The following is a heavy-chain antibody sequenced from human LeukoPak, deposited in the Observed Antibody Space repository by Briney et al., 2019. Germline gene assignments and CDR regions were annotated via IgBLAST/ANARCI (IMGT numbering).Heavy chain of an antibody. CDR3: ATQHSYGSGGSFDY. J-gene: IGHJ4*02. V-gene: IGHV3-7*01. D-gene: IGHD3-10*01. CDR2: IKQDGSEK. CDR1: GFTFSSYW. Sequence: PGGSLRLSCAASGFTFSSYWMSWVRQAPGKGLEWVANIKQDGSEKYYVDSVKGRFTISRDNAKNSLYLQMNSLRAEDTAVYYCATQHSYGSGGSFDYWGQGTLVTVSS.